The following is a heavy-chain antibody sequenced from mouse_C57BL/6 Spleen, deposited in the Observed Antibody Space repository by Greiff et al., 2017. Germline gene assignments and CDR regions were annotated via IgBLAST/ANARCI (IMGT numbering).Heavy chain of an antibody. D-gene: IGHD2-4*01. J-gene: IGHJ2*01. V-gene: IGHV4-1*01. CDR3: ARPWDYDDVDY. Sequence: DKFIISRDNAKNTLYLQMSKVRSEDTALYYCARPWDYDDVDYWGQGTTLTVSS.